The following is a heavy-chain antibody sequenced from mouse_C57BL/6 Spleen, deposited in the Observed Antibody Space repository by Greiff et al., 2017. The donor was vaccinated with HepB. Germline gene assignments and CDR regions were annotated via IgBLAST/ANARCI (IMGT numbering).Heavy chain of an antibody. D-gene: IGHD4-1*01. J-gene: IGHJ3*01. Sequence: EVQLQQSGPELVKPGASVKMSCKASGYSFTDYNMNWVKQRNVQSLEWIGVINPNYGTTSYNQKFKGKATLTVDQSSSTAYMQLNSLTSEDSAVYYCATELWDGLAYWGQGTLVTVSA. V-gene: IGHV1-39*01. CDR1: GYSFTDYN. CDR3: ATELWDGLAY. CDR2: INPNYGTT.